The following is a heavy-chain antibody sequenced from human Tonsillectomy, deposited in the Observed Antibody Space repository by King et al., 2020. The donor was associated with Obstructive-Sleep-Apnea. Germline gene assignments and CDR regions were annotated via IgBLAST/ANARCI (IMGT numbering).Heavy chain of an antibody. J-gene: IGHJ4*02. D-gene: IGHD1-26*01. CDR3: ARAHGGSYYFDY. V-gene: IGHV1-2*05. CDR1: GYTFTGNY. CDR2: INPNSGGT. Sequence: QLVQSGAEVKKPGASVKVSCQASGYTFTGNYIHWVRQAPGQGLEWMGRINPNSGGTDYAQKFQGRVTMTRDSSISIAYMELSGLRSDDTVVYYCARAHGGSYYFDYWGQGTLVTVSS.